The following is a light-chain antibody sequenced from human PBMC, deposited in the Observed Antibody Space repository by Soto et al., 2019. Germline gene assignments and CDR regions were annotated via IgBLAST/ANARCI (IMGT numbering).Light chain of an antibody. CDR2: DAS. CDR1: QDISNH. CDR3: QKHDGVPL. V-gene: IGKV1-33*01. J-gene: IGKJ3*01. Sequence: DIQLTQSPSSLSASVGDRVTIICQASQDISNHLNWYQQKPGKAPNLLIYDASDLETGAPSRFSGGGSGTFFSFTINSLQPEDIATYYCQKHDGVPLFGPGTKVEIK.